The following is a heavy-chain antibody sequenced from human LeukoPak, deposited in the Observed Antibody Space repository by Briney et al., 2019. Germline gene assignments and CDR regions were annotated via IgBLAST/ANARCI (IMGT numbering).Heavy chain of an antibody. CDR3: ARGEITYYYDSSGYFI. V-gene: IGHV1-2*02. D-gene: IGHD3-22*01. CDR1: GYTFTGYY. Sequence: GASVKVSCKASGYTFTGYYMHWVRQAPGQGLEWVGWINPNSGGTNYAQKFQGRVTMTRDTSISTAYMELSRLRSDDTAVYYCARGEITYYYDSSGYFIWGQGTMVTVSS. CDR2: INPNSGGT. J-gene: IGHJ3*02.